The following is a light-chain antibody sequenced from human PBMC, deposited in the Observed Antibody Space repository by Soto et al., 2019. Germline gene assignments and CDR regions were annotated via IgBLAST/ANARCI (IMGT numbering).Light chain of an antibody. V-gene: IGKV1-6*01. Sequence: QMTPSPSSLSASVAARVTTPGQASQGIRNDLGWYRQKPGKAPELLIHAASRLQSGVPSRFSGSGSGTDFTLTISSLQPEDFATYYCLQDYNYPQTFGQGTKVDIK. CDR1: QGIRND. CDR3: LQDYNYPQT. CDR2: AAS. J-gene: IGKJ1*01.